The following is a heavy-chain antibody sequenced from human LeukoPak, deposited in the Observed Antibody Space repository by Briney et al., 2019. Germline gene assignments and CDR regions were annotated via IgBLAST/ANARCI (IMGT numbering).Heavy chain of an antibody. CDR2: ISYSGNNI. V-gene: IGHV3-30*03. J-gene: IGHJ3*02. Sequence: GGSLRLSCAASGFTFSRYGMHWVRQAPGKGLEWVAVISYSGNNIYYADSAKGRFTISRDNSKNTLSLQMNSLRGEDTAVYYCASIVPAAQGPDDDAFDIWGQGTMVTVSS. CDR3: ASIVPAAQGPDDDAFDI. CDR1: GFTFSRYG. D-gene: IGHD2-2*01.